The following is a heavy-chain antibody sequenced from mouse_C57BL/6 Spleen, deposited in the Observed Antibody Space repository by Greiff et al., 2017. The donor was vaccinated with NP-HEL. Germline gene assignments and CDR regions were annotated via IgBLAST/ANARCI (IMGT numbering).Heavy chain of an antibody. V-gene: IGHV1-52*01. J-gene: IGHJ2*01. CDR3: ARSPGHYYGSNYFDY. D-gene: IGHD1-1*01. CDR1: GYTFTSYW. Sequence: QVQLQQPGAELVRPGSSVKLSCKASGYTFTSYWMHWVKQRPIQGLEWIGNIDPSDSETHYNQKFKDKATLTVDKSSSTAYMQLSSLTSEDSAVYYCARSPGHYYGSNYFDYWGQGTTLTVSS. CDR2: IDPSDSET.